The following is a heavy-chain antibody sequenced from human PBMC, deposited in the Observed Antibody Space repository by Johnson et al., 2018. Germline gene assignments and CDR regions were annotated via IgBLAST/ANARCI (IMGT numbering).Heavy chain of an antibody. CDR2: TSNDDGIE. D-gene: IGHD3-10*01. J-gene: IGHJ1*01. Sequence: QVQLVESGGGVVQPGVSLRLSCSASGFSFSNHVMHWVRQAPGKGLEGVAVTSNDDGIEYYEDSGQGRFTIPRENSKGPLSLQINSMRAEEPAVYYVETGAISGVIYREFFQLWGQGTLVTVSS. V-gene: IGHV3-30*03. CDR3: ETGAISGVIYREFFQL. CDR1: GFSFSNHV.